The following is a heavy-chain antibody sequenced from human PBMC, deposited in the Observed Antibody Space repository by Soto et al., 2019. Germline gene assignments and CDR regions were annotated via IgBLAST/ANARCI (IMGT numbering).Heavy chain of an antibody. V-gene: IGHV4-59*08. Sequence: PSETLSLTCTVSGGSISSYYWSWIRQPPGKGLEWIGYIYYSGSTNYNPSLKSRVTISVDTSKNQFSLKLSSVTAADTAVYYCARHAPLDTVSFDYWGQGTLVTVSS. CDR1: GGSISSYY. D-gene: IGHD4-17*01. CDR2: IYYSGST. CDR3: ARHAPLDTVSFDY. J-gene: IGHJ4*02.